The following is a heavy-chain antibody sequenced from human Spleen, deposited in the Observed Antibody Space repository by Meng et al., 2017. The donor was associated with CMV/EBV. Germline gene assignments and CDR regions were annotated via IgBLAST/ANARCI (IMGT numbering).Heavy chain of an antibody. CDR3: AGAPGYFNF. V-gene: IGHV3-30*04. CDR2: ISYDGKNK. CDR1: GFTFSNFA. J-gene: IGHJ4*02. Sequence: LYCAASGFTFSNFAIHWVRQAPGKGLEWVAVISYDGKNKYYTDSVKGRFTISRDNAKNSLYLQMNSLRAEDTAVYYCAGAPGYFNFWGQGTLVTVSS.